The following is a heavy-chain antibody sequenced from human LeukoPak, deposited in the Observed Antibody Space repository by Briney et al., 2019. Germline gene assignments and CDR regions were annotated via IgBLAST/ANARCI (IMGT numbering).Heavy chain of an antibody. CDR2: IIPIFGTA. J-gene: IGHJ4*02. Sequence: ASVKVSCKASGYTFTSYGISWVRQAPGQGLEWMGGIIPIFGTANYAQKFQGRVTMTTDTSTSTAYMELRSLRSDDTAVYYCARDRQQLPRAAYDYWGQGTLVTVSS. V-gene: IGHV1-18*01. CDR3: ARDRQQLPRAAYDY. CDR1: GYTFTSYG. D-gene: IGHD6-13*01.